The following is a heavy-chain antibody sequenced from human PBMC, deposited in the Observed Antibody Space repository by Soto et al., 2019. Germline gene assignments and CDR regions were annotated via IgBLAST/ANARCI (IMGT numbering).Heavy chain of an antibody. J-gene: IGHJ3*02. CDR2: IIPILGIA. CDR3: AIPGIAAAGTRGALDI. Sequence: QVQLVQSGAEVKKPGSSVKVSCKASGGTFSSYTISWVRQAPGQGLEWMGRIIPILGIANYAQKFQGRVTITADKSTSTAYMELSSLRSEDTAVYYCAIPGIAAAGTRGALDIWGQGTMVTVSS. D-gene: IGHD6-13*01. V-gene: IGHV1-69*02. CDR1: GGTFSSYT.